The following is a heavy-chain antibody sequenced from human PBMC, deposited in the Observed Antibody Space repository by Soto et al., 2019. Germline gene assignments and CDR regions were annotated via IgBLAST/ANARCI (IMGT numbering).Heavy chain of an antibody. CDR3: ATRHLSYCSGGTCNPFEF. D-gene: IGHD2-15*01. CDR2: ISVSGDSA. V-gene: IGHV3-23*01. CDR1: GFTFSTYA. Sequence: EVQLLESGGGLVQPGGSLRLSCAASGFTFSTYAMNWVRQAPGKGLEWVSTISVSGDSAFFADSVRGRFTISRDNSKNTVYLQMNSLRDDDTAMYYCATRHLSYCSGGTCNPFEFWGQGTLVTVSS. J-gene: IGHJ4*02.